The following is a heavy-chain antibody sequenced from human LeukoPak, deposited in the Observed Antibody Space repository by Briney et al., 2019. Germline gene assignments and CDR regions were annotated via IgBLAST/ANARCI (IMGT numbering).Heavy chain of an antibody. V-gene: IGHV4-4*07. Sequence: SETLSLTCTVSGGSISSYYWSWIRQPPGKGLEWIGRFYSSGNSNNNPSLKSRVTMSVDTSKNQFSLELTSVTAADTAVYYCARGVGASDYWGQGTLVTVSS. J-gene: IGHJ4*02. CDR2: FYSSGNS. CDR3: ARGVGASDY. CDR1: GGSISSYY. D-gene: IGHD1-26*01.